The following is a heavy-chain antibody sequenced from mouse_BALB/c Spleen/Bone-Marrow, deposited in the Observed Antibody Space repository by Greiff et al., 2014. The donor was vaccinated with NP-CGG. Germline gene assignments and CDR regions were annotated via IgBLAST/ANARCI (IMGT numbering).Heavy chain of an antibody. CDR3: AKQYGNYDWYFDV. J-gene: IGHJ1*01. CDR2: IWDGGST. V-gene: IGHV2-6-5*01. Sequence: QVQLKQSGPGLVAPSQSLSITCTVSGFSLNDYGVSWIRQPPGKGLERLGVIWDGGSTYYNSALKSRLSISKDNSKSQVFLKMNSLQTDDTAMYYCAKQYGNYDWYFDVWGAGTTVTVSS. D-gene: IGHD2-1*01. CDR1: GFSLNDYG.